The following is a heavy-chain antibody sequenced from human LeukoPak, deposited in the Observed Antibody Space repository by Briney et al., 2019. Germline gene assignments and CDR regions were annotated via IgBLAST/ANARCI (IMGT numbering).Heavy chain of an antibody. D-gene: IGHD2-15*01. Sequence: GGSLRLSCAASGFTFSTYEVNWVRQAPGKGLEWVSYISGSGTTIFYADSVKGRFTISRDNAKISLYLQMNSLRAEDTAVYYCARWAAYCSGGTCYRRGMDVWGQGTTVTVS. J-gene: IGHJ6*02. CDR3: ARWAAYCSGGTCYRRGMDV. CDR2: ISGSGTTI. V-gene: IGHV3-48*03. CDR1: GFTFSTYE.